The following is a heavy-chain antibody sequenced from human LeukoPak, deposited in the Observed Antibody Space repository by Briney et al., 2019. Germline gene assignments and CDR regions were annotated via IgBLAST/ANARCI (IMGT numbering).Heavy chain of an antibody. D-gene: IGHD6-13*01. CDR3: AKGYSSSWYRPKLDY. Sequence: PGGSLRLSCVASGFTFSSYAMSWVRQAPGKGLEWVSAISGSGGSTYYADSVKGRFTISRDNSKNTLYLQMNSLRAEGTAVYYCAKGYSSSWYRPKLDYWGQGTLVTVSS. CDR1: GFTFSSYA. CDR2: ISGSGGST. J-gene: IGHJ4*02. V-gene: IGHV3-23*01.